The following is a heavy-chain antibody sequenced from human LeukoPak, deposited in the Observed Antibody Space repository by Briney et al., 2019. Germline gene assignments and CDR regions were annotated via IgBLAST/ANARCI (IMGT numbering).Heavy chain of an antibody. Sequence: ASVKVSCKASGYTFTGYYMHWVRQAPGQGLEWMGWINPNSGGTNYAQKFQGRVTMTRDTSISIAYMELSRLRSDDTAVYYCARDHRPRPYDSSGYDAFDIWGQGTMVTVSS. J-gene: IGHJ3*02. D-gene: IGHD3-22*01. CDR2: INPNSGGT. CDR3: ARDHRPRPYDSSGYDAFDI. CDR1: GYTFTGYY. V-gene: IGHV1-2*02.